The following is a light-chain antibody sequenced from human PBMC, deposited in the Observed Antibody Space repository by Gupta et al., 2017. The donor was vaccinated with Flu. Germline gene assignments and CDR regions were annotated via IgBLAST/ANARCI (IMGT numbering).Light chain of an antibody. V-gene: IGKV3-20*01. J-gene: IGKJ2*03. Sequence: EILLTQSAGTLSLSPGERATLSCRASQSVSSSYLAWYQQKPGQAPRLLIYGASSSATGIPDRFSGSGSGTDITLTISRREPEDFAVYYCQQYGSSPPYSFGQGTKLEIK. CDR3: QQYGSSPPYS. CDR2: GAS. CDR1: QSVSSSY.